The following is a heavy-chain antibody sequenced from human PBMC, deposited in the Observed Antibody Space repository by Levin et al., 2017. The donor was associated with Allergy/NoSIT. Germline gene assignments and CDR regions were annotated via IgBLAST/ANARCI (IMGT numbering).Heavy chain of an antibody. V-gene: IGHV3-7*04. CDR1: GFTFSSYW. Sequence: GESLKISCAASGFTFSSYWMSWVRQAPGKGLEWVANIKQDGSERYNVDSLKGRFTISRDSAKNSLYLQMNNLRDEDTAVYYCARVVSAFGLLYGMDVWGQGTTVTVSS. CDR2: IKQDGSER. J-gene: IGHJ6*02. CDR3: ARVVSAFGLLYGMDV. D-gene: IGHD3/OR15-3a*01.